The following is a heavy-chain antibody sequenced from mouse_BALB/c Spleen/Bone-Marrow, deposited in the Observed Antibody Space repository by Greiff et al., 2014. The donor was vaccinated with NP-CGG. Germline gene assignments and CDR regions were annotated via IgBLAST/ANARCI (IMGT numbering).Heavy chain of an antibody. J-gene: IGHJ4*01. CDR2: IDPYDSET. Sequence: ESGAELVRPGASVKLSCKASGYTFTSYWMNWVKQRPEQGLEWIGRIDPYDSETHYNQKFRDKAILTVDKSSRIAFMQLSRLTSEDSAVYYCARSPDTYPSMDYWGQGTSVTVSS. CDR3: ARSPDTYPSMDY. V-gene: IGHV1-74*04. CDR1: GYTFTSYW.